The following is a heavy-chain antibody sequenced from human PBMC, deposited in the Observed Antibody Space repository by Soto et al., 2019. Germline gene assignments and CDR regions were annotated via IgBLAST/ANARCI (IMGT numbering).Heavy chain of an antibody. J-gene: IGHJ2*01. V-gene: IGHV3-74*01. CDR2: INLDGSDT. CDR1: GFIFTHYW. Sequence: EVQLVESGGGLVQPGGSLRLSCAASGFIFTHYWIHWVRQIPGKGLVWVSHINLDGSDTNYADSVKGRFTISRDNAKDTVYLQRDSLRAEDTGVYYCASLSTPATYLDLWGRGTLVTVSS. CDR3: ASLSTPATYLDL.